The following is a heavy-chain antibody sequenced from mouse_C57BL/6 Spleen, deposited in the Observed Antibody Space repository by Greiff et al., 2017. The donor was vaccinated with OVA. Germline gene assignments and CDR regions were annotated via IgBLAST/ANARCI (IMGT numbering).Heavy chain of an antibody. V-gene: IGHV1-26*01. D-gene: IGHD1-1*01. Sequence: VQLQQSGPELVKPGASVKISCKASGYTFTDYYMHWVKQSHGQSLEWIGDINPNNSGTSYNQKFKGKATLTVDKSSSTAYMELRSLTSEDSAVYYCARRFITTVVATRWGAMDDWGQGTSVTVSS. CDR3: ARRFITTVVATRWGAMDD. CDR2: INPNNSGT. CDR1: GYTFTDYY. J-gene: IGHJ4*01.